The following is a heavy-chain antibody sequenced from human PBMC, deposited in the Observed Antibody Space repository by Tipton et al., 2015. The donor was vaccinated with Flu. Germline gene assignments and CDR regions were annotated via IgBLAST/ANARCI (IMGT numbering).Heavy chain of an antibody. Sequence: TLSLTCTVSGGSISSVTYYWGWIRQPPGKGLEWIGNIYYSGNTYSNPSLKSRVTMSVDRSKNQMSLRLNSVTAADTAVYYCARDPHKLGGESDAFDIWGQGTMVTVSS. CDR3: ARDPHKLGGESDAFDI. V-gene: IGHV4-39*07. CDR1: GGSISSVTYY. D-gene: IGHD7-27*01. J-gene: IGHJ3*02. CDR2: IYYSGNT.